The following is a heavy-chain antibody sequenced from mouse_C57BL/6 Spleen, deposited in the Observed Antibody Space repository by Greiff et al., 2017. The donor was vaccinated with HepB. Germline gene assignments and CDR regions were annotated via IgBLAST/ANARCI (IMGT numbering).Heavy chain of an antibody. D-gene: IGHD1-1*01. V-gene: IGHV1-18*01. CDR1: GYTFTDYN. CDR3: ARGDSYYSSSTYWYYGV. CDR2: INPNNGGT. J-gene: IGHJ1*03. Sequence: VQLQQSGPELVKPGASVKIPCKASGYTFTDYNMDWVKQSHGKSLEWIGDINPNNGGTIYNQKFKGKATLTVDKSSSTAYMERRSLTSEDTAVYYCARGDSYYSSSTYWYYGVWGTGTTVTVSS.